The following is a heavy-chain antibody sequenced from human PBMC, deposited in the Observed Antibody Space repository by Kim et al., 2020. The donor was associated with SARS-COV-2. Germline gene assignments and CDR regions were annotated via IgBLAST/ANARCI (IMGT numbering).Heavy chain of an antibody. V-gene: IGHV4-39*07. CDR2: IYYSGST. Sequence: SETLSLTCTVSGGSISSSSYYWGWIRQPPGKGLEWIGSIYYSGSTYYNPSLKSRVTISVDTSKNQFSLKLSSVTAADTAVYYCARDTYCGGDCWDVWGQGTTVTVSS. CDR3: ARDTYCGGDCWDV. J-gene: IGHJ6*02. CDR1: GGSISSSSYY. D-gene: IGHD2-21*02.